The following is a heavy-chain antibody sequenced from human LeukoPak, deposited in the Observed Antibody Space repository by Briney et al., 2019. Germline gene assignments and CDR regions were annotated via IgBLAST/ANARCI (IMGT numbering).Heavy chain of an antibody. J-gene: IGHJ6*02. Sequence: GASVTVSCKASGYTFTTYGISWVRQAPGQGLEWMGWINPYNGDTNYAQKLQGRVTMTTDTSTSTAYMELRSLRSEDTAVYYCASRYCSGGRCYSGDYYYGMDVWGQGTTVTVSS. D-gene: IGHD2-15*01. CDR2: INPYNGDT. V-gene: IGHV1-18*01. CDR1: GYTFTTYG. CDR3: ASRYCSGGRCYSGDYYYGMDV.